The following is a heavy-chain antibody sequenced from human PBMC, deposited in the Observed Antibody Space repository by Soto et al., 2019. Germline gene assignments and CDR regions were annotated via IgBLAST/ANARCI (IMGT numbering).Heavy chain of an antibody. V-gene: IGHV1-18*04. CDR2: ISAYNGNT. CDR3: AREEYSSGWYKGYYYYGMDV. D-gene: IGHD6-19*01. J-gene: IGHJ6*02. Sequence: ASVKVSCKASGYTFTSYGISWVRQAPGQGLEWMGWISAYNGNTNYAQKLQGRVTMTTDTSTSTAYMELRSLRSDDTAVYYCAREEYSSGWYKGYYYYGMDVWGQGTTVTVSS. CDR1: GYTFTSYG.